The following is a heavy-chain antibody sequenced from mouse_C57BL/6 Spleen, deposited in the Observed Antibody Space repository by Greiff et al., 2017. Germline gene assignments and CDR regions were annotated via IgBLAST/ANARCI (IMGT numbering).Heavy chain of an antibody. CDR1: GYTFTSYW. Sequence: VQLQQPGAELVKPGASVKLSCKASGYTFTSYWMHWVKQRPGQGLEWIGMIHPNSGSTNYNEKFKSKATLTVDKSSSTAYMQLSSLTSEDSAVYYCARYYGSSYDYAMDYWGQGTSVTVSS. J-gene: IGHJ4*01. D-gene: IGHD1-1*01. V-gene: IGHV1-64*01. CDR2: IHPNSGST. CDR3: ARYYGSSYDYAMDY.